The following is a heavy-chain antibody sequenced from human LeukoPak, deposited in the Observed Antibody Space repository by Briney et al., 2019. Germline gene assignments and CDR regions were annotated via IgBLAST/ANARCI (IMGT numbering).Heavy chain of an antibody. CDR2: IHYNGRT. CDR3: ARDDNGDSNWFDP. D-gene: IGHD4/OR15-4a*01. Sequence: PSETLSLTCTVSGGSVSSSSYYWDWVRQPPGKGLEWIGAIHYNGRTFYSPSLRSRVTISVDTSKNQFSLKLSSVTTADTAVYYCARDDNGDSNWFDPWGQGTLVTVSS. V-gene: IGHV4-39*02. J-gene: IGHJ5*02. CDR1: GGSVSSSSYY.